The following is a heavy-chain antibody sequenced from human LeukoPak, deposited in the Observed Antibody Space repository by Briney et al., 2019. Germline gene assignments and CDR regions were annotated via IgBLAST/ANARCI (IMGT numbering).Heavy chain of an antibody. CDR2: INYNGAIT. V-gene: IGHV3-20*04. D-gene: IGHD3-3*02. J-gene: IGHJ4*02. CDR1: GFTFVDYG. CDR3: ARDRLGPSFSVSHFDL. Sequence: GGSLRLSCATSGFTFVDYGLSWVRRSPGKGLEWLCAINYNGAITDYADSVKGRFTISRDNAKNSLYLRMDSLRAEDTALYYCARDRLGPSFSVSHFDLWGQGTLVTVSS.